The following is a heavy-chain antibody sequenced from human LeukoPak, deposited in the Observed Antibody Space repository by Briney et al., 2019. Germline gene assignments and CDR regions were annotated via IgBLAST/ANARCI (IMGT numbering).Heavy chain of an antibody. J-gene: IGHJ6*03. D-gene: IGHD2-2*01. CDR2: IYSGGST. CDR3: ARGPIVVGTYYYMDV. CDR1: GFTVSSYY. Sequence: GGSLRLSCAASGFTVSSYYMSWVRQAPGKGLEWVSVIYSGGSTNYADSVKGRFTISRDNAKNTPYLQMNSLRVEDTAVYYCARGPIVVGTYYYMDVWGKGTTVTVSS. V-gene: IGHV3-53*01.